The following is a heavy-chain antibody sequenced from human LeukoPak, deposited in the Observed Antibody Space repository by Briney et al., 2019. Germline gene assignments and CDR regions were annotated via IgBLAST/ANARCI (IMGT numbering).Heavy chain of an antibody. J-gene: IGHJ4*02. D-gene: IGHD6-19*01. CDR3: AKAGIGVVGYFDY. CDR2: IRGSGGGT. Sequence: GGSLRLSCAASGFTFSSYAMSWVRQAPGKGLEWVSAIRGSGGGTYHADSVKGRFTISRDNSKNTLYLQMNSLRDEDTALHYCAKAGIGVVGYFDYWGQGTLVTVSS. V-gene: IGHV3-23*01. CDR1: GFTFSSYA.